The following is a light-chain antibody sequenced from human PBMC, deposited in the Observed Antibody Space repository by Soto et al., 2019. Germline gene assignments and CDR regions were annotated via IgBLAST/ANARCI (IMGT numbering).Light chain of an antibody. CDR2: GTS. Sequence: EIVMTQSPATLSVSPGERATLSCRASRTVSNNLAWYQQKPGQAPRLLIYGTSSRAAGIPDRFTGSGSGTDFTLTIKRLEPDDFAVYYCQQYGTSPYTFGQGARLDFK. CDR1: RTVSNN. J-gene: IGKJ2*01. V-gene: IGKV3-20*01. CDR3: QQYGTSPYT.